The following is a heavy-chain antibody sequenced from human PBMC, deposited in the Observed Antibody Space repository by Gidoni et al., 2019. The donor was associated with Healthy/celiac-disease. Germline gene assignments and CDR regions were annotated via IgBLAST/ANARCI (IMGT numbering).Heavy chain of an antibody. Sequence: EVQLVESGGGLVKPGGSLRLSCAASGFTFSNAWMSWVRPAPGKGLEWVGRIKSKTDGGTTDYAAPVKGRFTISRDDSKNTLYLQMNSLKTEDTAVYYCTTAPLAGIAAAGPYYYYGMDVWGQGTTVTVSS. D-gene: IGHD6-13*01. CDR1: GFTFSNAW. CDR3: TTAPLAGIAAAGPYYYYGMDV. CDR2: IKSKTDGGTT. V-gene: IGHV3-15*01. J-gene: IGHJ6*02.